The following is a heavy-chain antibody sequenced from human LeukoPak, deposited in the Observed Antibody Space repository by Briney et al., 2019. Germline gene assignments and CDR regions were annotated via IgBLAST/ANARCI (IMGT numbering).Heavy chain of an antibody. V-gene: IGHV4-59*12. CDR1: GASISSYS. D-gene: IGHD3-10*01. CDR2: IYYSGST. Sequence: SETLSLTCTVSGASISSYSWSWIRQPPGKGLEWIGYIYYSGSTNYNPSLKSRVTISVDTSKNQFSLKLSSVTAADTAVYYCAGSGSYYRFDYWGQGTLVTVSS. CDR3: AGSGSYYRFDY. J-gene: IGHJ4*02.